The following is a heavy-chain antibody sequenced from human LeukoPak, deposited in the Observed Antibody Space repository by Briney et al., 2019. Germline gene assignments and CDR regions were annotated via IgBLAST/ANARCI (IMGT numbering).Heavy chain of an antibody. CDR1: GSTFSSYA. J-gene: IGHJ4*02. D-gene: IGHD1-1*01. Sequence: GRSLRLSCAASGSTFSSYAMHWVRQAPGKGLEWVAVISYDGSNKYYADSVKGRFTISRDNSKNTLYLQMNSLRAEDTAVYYCAREHDYYFDYWGQGTLVTVSS. CDR2: ISYDGSNK. V-gene: IGHV3-30-3*01. CDR3: AREHDYYFDY.